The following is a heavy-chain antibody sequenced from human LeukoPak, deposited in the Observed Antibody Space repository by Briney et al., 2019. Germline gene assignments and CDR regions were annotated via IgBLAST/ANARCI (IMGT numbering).Heavy chain of an antibody. CDR1: GFTFSSYG. Sequence: PGGSLRLSCAASGFTFSSYGMHWVRQAPGKGLEWVAVIWYDGSNKYYADSVKGRFTISRDNSKNTLYLQMNSLRAEDTAVYYCARERPYLAAAGPDAFDIWGQRTMVTVSS. CDR3: ARERPYLAAAGPDAFDI. J-gene: IGHJ3*02. D-gene: IGHD6-13*01. CDR2: IWYDGSNK. V-gene: IGHV3-33*08.